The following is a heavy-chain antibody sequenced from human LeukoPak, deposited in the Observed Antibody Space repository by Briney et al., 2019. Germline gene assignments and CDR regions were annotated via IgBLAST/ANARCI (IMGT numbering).Heavy chain of an antibody. V-gene: IGHV1-18*01. Sequence: APVKVSCKASGYTFTSYGISWVRQAPGQGLEWMGWISAYNGNTNYAQKLQGRVTMTTDTSTSTAYMELRSLRSDDTAVYYCARVGKSSGSSFHFDYWGQGTLVTVSS. CDR1: GYTFTSYG. D-gene: IGHD6-19*01. J-gene: IGHJ4*02. CDR2: ISAYNGNT. CDR3: ARVGKSSGSSFHFDY.